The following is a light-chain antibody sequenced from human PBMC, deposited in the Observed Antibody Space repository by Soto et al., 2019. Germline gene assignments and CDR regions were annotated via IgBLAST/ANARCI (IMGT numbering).Light chain of an antibody. CDR2: WAS. J-gene: IGKJ2*01. CDR3: QQHYSSPQT. CDR1: QSVLYSSNNENY. Sequence: DIVMTQSPDSLAVSLGERATINCKSSQSVLYSSNNENYLAWYQQKPRQPPRLLIYWASTRESGVPDRFSGSGSGTDFTLTISGLQAEDVAVYYCQQHYSSPQTFGQGTKLEIK. V-gene: IGKV4-1*01.